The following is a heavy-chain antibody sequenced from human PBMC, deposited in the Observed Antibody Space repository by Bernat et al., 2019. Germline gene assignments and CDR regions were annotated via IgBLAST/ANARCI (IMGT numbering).Heavy chain of an antibody. CDR1: GGSISSYY. Sequence: QVQLQESGPGLVKPSETLSLTCTVSGGSISSYYWSWIRQPPGKGLEWIGYIYYSGSTNYNPSLKSRVTISVDTSKNQFSLKLSSVTAADTAVYYCARDSTSFWSGYYTWGRGTLVTVSS. J-gene: IGHJ5*02. CDR2: IYYSGST. V-gene: IGHV4-59*01. D-gene: IGHD3-3*01. CDR3: ARDSTSFWSGYYT.